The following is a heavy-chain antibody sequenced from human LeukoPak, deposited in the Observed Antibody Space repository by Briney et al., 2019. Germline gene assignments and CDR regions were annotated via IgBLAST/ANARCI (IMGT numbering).Heavy chain of an antibody. CDR3: ATTYYYDRWGRAFDI. J-gene: IGHJ3*02. CDR2: IIPIFGTA. Sequence: ASVKVSCKASGGTFSSYAISWVRQAPEQGLEWMGGIIPIFGTAKYAQKFQGRVTITADESTSTAYMELSSLRSEDTAVYYCATTYYYDRWGRAFDIWGQGTMVTVSS. D-gene: IGHD3-22*01. V-gene: IGHV1-69*13. CDR1: GGTFSSYA.